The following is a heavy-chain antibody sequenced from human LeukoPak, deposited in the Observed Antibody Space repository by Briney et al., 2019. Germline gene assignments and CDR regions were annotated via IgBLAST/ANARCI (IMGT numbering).Heavy chain of an antibody. CDR2: IHSFGNT. V-gene: IGHV4-4*07. CDR1: GGSMDDSQ. D-gene: IGHD3-16*01. J-gene: IGHJ4*02. Sequence: SETLSLTCSVSGGSMDDSQWSWIRQTAGGGLEWIGRIHSFGNTEYNDSLKSRVTMSIDTSKNQFSLKLTSVTAAGTATYYCARGGHGDFDRWGQGILVTVSS. CDR3: ARGGHGDFDR.